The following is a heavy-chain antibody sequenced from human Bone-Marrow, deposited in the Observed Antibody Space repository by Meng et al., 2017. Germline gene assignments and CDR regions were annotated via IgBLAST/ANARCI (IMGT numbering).Heavy chain of an antibody. CDR1: GFTFSIYG. J-gene: IGHJ4*02. V-gene: IGHV3-30*18. Sequence: QVQLVEAGGGVVQPGKSLRLSCAASGFTFSIYGMHWVRQAPGKGLEWVAVTSYDGKYNYYADSVKGRFTISRDNSKNTLFLQMDSLRSEDTAVYYCAKDRTSSWALDYWGQGALVTVSS. CDR3: AKDRTSSWALDY. D-gene: IGHD6-13*01. CDR2: TSYDGKYN.